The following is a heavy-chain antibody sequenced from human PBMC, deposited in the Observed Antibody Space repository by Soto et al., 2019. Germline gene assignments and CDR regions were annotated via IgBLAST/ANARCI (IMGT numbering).Heavy chain of an antibody. Sequence: PSETLSLTCSVSGGSISSSSYYWCWIRQPPGKGLEWIGSIYYSGSTYYNPSLKSRVTISIDKSKNQFSLKLSSLTAADTAVYYCARLEGLATISYYFDFWGQGTLVTVSS. J-gene: IGHJ4*02. CDR2: IYYSGST. V-gene: IGHV4-39*01. CDR1: GGSISSSSYY. D-gene: IGHD3-9*01. CDR3: ARLEGLATISYYFDF.